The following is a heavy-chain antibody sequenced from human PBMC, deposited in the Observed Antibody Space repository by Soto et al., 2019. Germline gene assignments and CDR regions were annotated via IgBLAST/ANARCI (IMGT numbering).Heavy chain of an antibody. CDR1: GFTFSSYA. CDR2: ISGSGGST. Sequence: GESLKISCAASGFTFSSYAMSWVRQAPGKGLEWVSAISGSGGSTYYADSVKGRFTISRDNSKNTLYLQMNSLRAEDTAVYYCAKCPPVVTDPAEMEEPWFDPWGQGTLVTVSS. V-gene: IGHV3-23*01. CDR3: AKCPPVVTDPAEMEEPWFDP. D-gene: IGHD2-21*02. J-gene: IGHJ5*02.